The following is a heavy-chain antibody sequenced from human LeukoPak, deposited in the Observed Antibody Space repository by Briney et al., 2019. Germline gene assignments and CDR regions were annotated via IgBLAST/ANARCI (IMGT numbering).Heavy chain of an antibody. D-gene: IGHD6-19*01. CDR3: ATTQWLVPWFDP. J-gene: IGHJ5*02. V-gene: IGHV1-24*01. CDR2: FDPEDGET. CDR1: GYTLTELS. Sequence: ASVKVSCKVSGYTLTELSMHWVRQAPGKGLEWMGGFDPEDGETIYAQKFQGRVTMTEDTSTDTAYMELSSLRSEDTAVYYCATTQWLVPWFDPWGQGTLVPVSS.